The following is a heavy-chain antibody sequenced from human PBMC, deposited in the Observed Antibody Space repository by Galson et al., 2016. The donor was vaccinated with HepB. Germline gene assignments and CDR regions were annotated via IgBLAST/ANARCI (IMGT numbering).Heavy chain of an antibody. CDR1: GGSFSGYY. Sequence: SETLSLTCAVYGGSFSGYYWSWIRQPPGKGLEWIGEINHSGSTNYNPSLNSRVTISVDTSKNQFSLKLSSVTAADTAVYYCARGYYDILTGIFDIWGQGTMVTVSS. J-gene: IGHJ3*02. CDR3: ARGYYDILTGIFDI. D-gene: IGHD3-9*01. V-gene: IGHV4-34*01. CDR2: INHSGST.